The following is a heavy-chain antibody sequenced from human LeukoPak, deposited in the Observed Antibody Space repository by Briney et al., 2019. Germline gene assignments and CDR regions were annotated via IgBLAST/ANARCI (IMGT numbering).Heavy chain of an antibody. CDR3: ARLVTYYYDSSGYPGSLYYFDY. J-gene: IGHJ4*02. CDR2: IYHSGSP. Sequence: SETLSLTRAVSGGSISSSNWWSWVRQPPGKGLEWIGEIYHSGSPNYNPSLKSRVTISVDKSKNQFSLKLSSVTAADTAVYYCARLVTYYYDSSGYPGSLYYFDYWGQGTLVTVSS. CDR1: GGSISSSNW. D-gene: IGHD3-22*01. V-gene: IGHV4-4*02.